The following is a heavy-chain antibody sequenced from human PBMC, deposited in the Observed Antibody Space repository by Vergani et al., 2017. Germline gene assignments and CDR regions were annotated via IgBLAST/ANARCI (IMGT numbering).Heavy chain of an antibody. V-gene: IGHV2-70*01. J-gene: IGHJ6*02. CDR2: IDWNDNK. CDR1: GFSILTSEMC. Sequence: QVTLRESGPALVKPTQTLTLTCTFSGFSILTSEMCVSWIRQPPGKALEWLALIDWNDNKYFNTSLKTRLTISKDTSKSQVVLTMTNMDPVDTATYYCARIHVTWADFWSGPNYYYYYGMDVWGQGTTVTVSS. CDR3: ARIHVTWADFWSGPNYYYYYGMDV. D-gene: IGHD3-3*01.